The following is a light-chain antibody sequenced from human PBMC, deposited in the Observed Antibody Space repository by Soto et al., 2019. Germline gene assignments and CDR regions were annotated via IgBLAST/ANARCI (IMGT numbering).Light chain of an antibody. CDR2: AAS. J-gene: IGKJ2*01. CDR3: QQSYSAPYT. CDR1: QSIATF. Sequence: IQLTQPPSSLSASVRQRVTVTCRASQSIATFLNWYQHKPGKAPKLLIYAASSLHIGVPSRFSGSGSGTDFTLTISSLQPEDFASYYCQQSYSAPYTFGQGTKLEI. V-gene: IGKV1-39*01.